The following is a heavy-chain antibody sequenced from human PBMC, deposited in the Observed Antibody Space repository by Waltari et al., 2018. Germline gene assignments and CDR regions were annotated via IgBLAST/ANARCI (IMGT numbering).Heavy chain of an antibody. CDR3: AIGVQGVDY. V-gene: IGHV4-59*08. D-gene: IGHD3-10*01. CDR1: GGSISSYY. J-gene: IGHJ4*02. CDR2: IYYSGST. Sequence: QVQLQESGPGLVKPSETLSLTCTVSGGSISSYYWSWIRQPPGKGLEWIGYIYYSGSTNYNPSLKSRVTISVDTSKNQFSLKLSSVTAADTAVYYCAIGVQGVDYWGQGTLVTVSS.